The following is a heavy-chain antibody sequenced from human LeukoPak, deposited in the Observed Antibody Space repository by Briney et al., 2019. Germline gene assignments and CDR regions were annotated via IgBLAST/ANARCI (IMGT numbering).Heavy chain of an antibody. Sequence: PGGSLRLSCAASGFTFSSCGMHWVRQAPGKGLEWVAVISNDGSNKYYVDSVKGRFTISRDNSKNTLYLQMNSLRAEDTAVYYCANQPSKYYYDSSGYYYLVGHYFDYWGQGTLVTVSS. CDR3: ANQPSKYYYDSSGYYYLVGHYFDY. J-gene: IGHJ4*02. D-gene: IGHD3-22*01. CDR2: ISNDGSNK. CDR1: GFTFSSCG. V-gene: IGHV3-30*18.